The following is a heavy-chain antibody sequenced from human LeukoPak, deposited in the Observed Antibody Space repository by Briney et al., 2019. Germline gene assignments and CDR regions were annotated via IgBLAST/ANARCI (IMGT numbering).Heavy chain of an antibody. CDR1: GGSISSGDYY. J-gene: IGHJ5*02. CDR2: NYYSGST. CDR3: ARAYYYDSSGYYTNWFDP. D-gene: IGHD3-22*01. V-gene: IGHV4-30-4*08. Sequence: SQTLSLTCTVSGGSISSGDYYWSWIRQPPGKGLEWIGYNYYSGSTYYNPSLKSRVTISVDTSKNQFSLKLSSVTAADTAVYYCARAYYYDSSGYYTNWFDPWGQGTLVTVSS.